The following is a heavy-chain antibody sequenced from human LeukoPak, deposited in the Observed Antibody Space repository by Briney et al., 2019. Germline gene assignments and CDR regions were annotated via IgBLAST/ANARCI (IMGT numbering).Heavy chain of an antibody. CDR3: GRGEYGSGSYYLSY. V-gene: IGHV3-48*04. CDR2: ISSSGSTI. D-gene: IGHD3-10*01. J-gene: IGHJ4*02. CDR1: GFTFSRYS. Sequence: GGSLRLSCAASGFTFSRYSMNWVRQAPGKGLEWVSYISSSGSTIYYADSVKGRFTISRHNAKNSLYLQMNSLRAEDTAVYYCGRGEYGSGSYYLSYWGQGTLVTVSS.